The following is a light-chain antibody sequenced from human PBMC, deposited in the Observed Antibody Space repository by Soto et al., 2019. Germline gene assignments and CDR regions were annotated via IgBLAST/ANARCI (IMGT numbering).Light chain of an antibody. CDR3: SSYTSSSTYVV. CDR1: SSDVGGYNY. J-gene: IGLJ2*01. V-gene: IGLV2-14*01. Sequence: QSALTQPASGSGSPGQSITISCTGTSSDVGGYNYVSWYQKHPGKAPKLMIYDVSNRPSGVSNRFSGSKSGNTASLTISGLQAEDEADYYCSSYTSSSTYVVFGGGTKLTVL. CDR2: DVS.